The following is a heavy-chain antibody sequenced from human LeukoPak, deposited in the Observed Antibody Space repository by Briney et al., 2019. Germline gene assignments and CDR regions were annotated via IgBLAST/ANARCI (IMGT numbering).Heavy chain of an antibody. D-gene: IGHD3-3*01. CDR3: AKYDFWSGYNDY. CDR2: ISGSGGST. CDR1: GFTFSSYA. J-gene: IGHJ4*02. V-gene: IGHV3-23*01. Sequence: LPGGSLRLSCAASGFTFSSYAMSWVRQAPGKGLEWVSAISGSGGSTYYADSVKGRFTISRDNSKNTLYLQMNSLRAEDTAVYYCAKYDFWSGYNDYWGQGTLVTVSS.